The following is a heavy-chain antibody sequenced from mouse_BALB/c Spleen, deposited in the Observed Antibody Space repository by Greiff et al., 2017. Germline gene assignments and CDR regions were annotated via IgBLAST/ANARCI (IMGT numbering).Heavy chain of an antibody. J-gene: IGHJ1*01. D-gene: IGHD2-14*01. V-gene: IGHV1S137*01. CDR1: GYTFTDYA. CDR3: ARGGYDSDWYFDV. Sequence: VQLQQSGAGLVRPGVSVKISCTGSGYTFTDYAMHRVKQLHAKSLEWIGVISTYDGDASYNQKFKGQATMTVDKSTSTAYMELARLTSEESAIYYCARGGYDSDWYFDVWGAGTTVTVSS. CDR2: ISTYDGDA.